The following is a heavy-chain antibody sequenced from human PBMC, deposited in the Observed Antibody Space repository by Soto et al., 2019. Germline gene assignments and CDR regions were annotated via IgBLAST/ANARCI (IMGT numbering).Heavy chain of an antibody. J-gene: IGHJ4*02. D-gene: IGHD5-12*01. V-gene: IGHV2-5*02. CDR1: GFSLRTRGVA. CDR3: AHRPRGYAYYFDY. CDR2: IYWDEDK. Sequence: QITLKESGPTLVKPTQTLTLTCTFSGFSLRTRGVAVGWFRQPPGKALEWLALIYWDEDKWYSPSLKSRLTIADDTSKNQVVLTMTYVDPVDTATYYCAHRPRGYAYYFDYWGQGILVTVSS.